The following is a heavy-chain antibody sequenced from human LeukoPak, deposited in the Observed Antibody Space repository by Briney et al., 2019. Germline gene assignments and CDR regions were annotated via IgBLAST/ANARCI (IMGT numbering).Heavy chain of an antibody. CDR1: GASISSGDYY. D-gene: IGHD1-1*01. J-gene: IGHJ5*01. Sequence: TLSLTCAVSGASISSGDYYWNWIRQHPGKGLEWIGYIDKHGYSDNNPSLQSRVTISIDTSKNEFSMKLTSVTVADTAVYYCAREERRRGTDCFDSWGQGTLVTVSS. CDR3: AREERRRGTDCFDS. V-gene: IGHV4-31*11. CDR2: IDKHGYS.